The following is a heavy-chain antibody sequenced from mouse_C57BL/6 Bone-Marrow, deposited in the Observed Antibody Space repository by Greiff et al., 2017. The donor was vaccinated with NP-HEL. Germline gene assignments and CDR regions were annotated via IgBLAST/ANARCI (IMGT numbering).Heavy chain of an antibody. Sequence: EVMLVESGGGLVQPGGSLKLSCAASGFTFSDYYMYWVRQTPEKRLEWVAYISNGGGSTYYPDTVKGRFTISRDNAKNTLYLQMSRLKSEDTAMYYCASDYGPYAMDYWGQGTSVTVSS. J-gene: IGHJ4*01. V-gene: IGHV5-12*01. CDR1: GFTFSDYY. CDR3: ASDYGPYAMDY. CDR2: ISNGGGST. D-gene: IGHD1-2*01.